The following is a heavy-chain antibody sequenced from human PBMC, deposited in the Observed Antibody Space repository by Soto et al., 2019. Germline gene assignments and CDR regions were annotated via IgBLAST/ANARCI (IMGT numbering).Heavy chain of an antibody. D-gene: IGHD3-3*01. CDR3: AKVFYGVVTYFDS. V-gene: IGHV3-23*01. Sequence: EVQLLGSGGGLVQPGGSLRVSWASSGFTFSSYGMTWVRRPPGKGLEWVSAISGSGAATYYADSVQGRFTISRDNSNNTLYLQMNSLRAEDTAVYSCAKVFYGVVTYFDSWGQGTLVTVSS. J-gene: IGHJ4*02. CDR2: ISGSGAAT. CDR1: GFTFSSYG.